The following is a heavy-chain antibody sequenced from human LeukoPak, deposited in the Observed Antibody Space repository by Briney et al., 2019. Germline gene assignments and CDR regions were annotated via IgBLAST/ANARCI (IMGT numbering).Heavy chain of an antibody. CDR1: GGSISSYY. CDR3: AREVTGSGVRWNYYYYYYMDV. V-gene: IGHV4-4*07. D-gene: IGHD3-10*01. J-gene: IGHJ6*03. CDR2: IYTSGST. Sequence: SETLSLTCTVSGGSISSYYWSWIRQPAGKGLEWIGRIYTSGSTNYNPSLKSRVTMSVDTSKNQFSLKLGSVTAADTAVYYCAREVTGSGVRWNYYYYYYMDVWGKGTTVTISS.